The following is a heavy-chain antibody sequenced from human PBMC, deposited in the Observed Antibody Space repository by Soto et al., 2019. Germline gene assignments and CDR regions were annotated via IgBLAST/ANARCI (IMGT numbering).Heavy chain of an antibody. CDR2: IYYSGST. V-gene: IGHV4-59*01. J-gene: IGHJ4*02. CDR3: ARDYGTAMANYFDY. Sequence: SETLSLTCTVSGGSISSYYWSWIRQPPGKGLEWIGYIYYSGSTNYNPSLKSRVTISVDTSKNQFSLKLSSVTAADTAVYYCARDYGTAMANYFDYWGQGTLVTVSS. CDR1: GGSISSYY. D-gene: IGHD5-18*01.